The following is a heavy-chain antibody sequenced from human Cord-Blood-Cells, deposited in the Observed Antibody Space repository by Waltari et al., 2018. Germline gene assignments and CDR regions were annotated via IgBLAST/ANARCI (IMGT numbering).Heavy chain of an antibody. V-gene: IGHV4-39*07. Sequence: QLQLQESGPGLVKPSETLSLTCTVSGGSISSSSYYWGWIRQPPGKGLEWIGSIYYSGSTYNKPSLKSRVTISVYTSQYQFSLKLSSVTAADTAGYYCARRLSSGLFYFDYWGQGTLVTVSS. CDR2: IYYSGST. CDR3: ARRLSSGLFYFDY. CDR1: GGSISSSSYY. J-gene: IGHJ4*02. D-gene: IGHD6-19*01.